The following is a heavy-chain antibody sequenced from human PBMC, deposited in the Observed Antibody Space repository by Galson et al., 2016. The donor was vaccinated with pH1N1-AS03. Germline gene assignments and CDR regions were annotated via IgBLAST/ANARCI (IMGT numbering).Heavy chain of an antibody. D-gene: IGHD3-10*02. J-gene: IGHJ6*02. V-gene: IGHV3-30*02. CDR3: ARGRVFDDSYYGLDV. CDR2: IPYDGNNK. CDR1: GFSFSSYG. Sequence: LRLSCAASGFSFSSYGMHWARQAPGKGLEWVAFIPYDGNNKYYSDSVKGRFTISRDNSKNTVYLQMNSLRSEDTAVYYCARGRVFDDSYYGLDVWGQGTTVIVSS.